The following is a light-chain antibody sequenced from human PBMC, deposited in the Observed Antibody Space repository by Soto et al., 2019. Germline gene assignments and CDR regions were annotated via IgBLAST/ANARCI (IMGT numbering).Light chain of an antibody. CDR3: QQSSSTPRT. V-gene: IGKV1-39*01. J-gene: IGKJ2*01. CDR2: AAS. Sequence: DYQMNQSPSSLSASVGARVTITCRASQGISTYLNWYQHKSGKAPKLLIYAASSLQSGVPSRFSGSESGTDFTLTISSLQPEDCATYYCQQSSSTPRTCGQGTKLEIK. CDR1: QGISTY.